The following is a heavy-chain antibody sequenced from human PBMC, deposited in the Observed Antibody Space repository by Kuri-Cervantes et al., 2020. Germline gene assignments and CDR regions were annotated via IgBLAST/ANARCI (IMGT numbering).Heavy chain of an antibody. CDR2: ISSSSSYI. CDR3: AKMGVVASYYFDY. V-gene: IGHV3-23*01. D-gene: IGHD2-15*01. CDR1: GFTFSSYA. Sequence: GESPKISCAASGFTFSSYAMSWVRQAPGKGLEWVSSISSSSSYIYYADSVKGRFTISRDNSKNTLYLQMNSLRAEDTAVYYCAKMGVVASYYFDYWGQGTLVTVSS. J-gene: IGHJ4*02.